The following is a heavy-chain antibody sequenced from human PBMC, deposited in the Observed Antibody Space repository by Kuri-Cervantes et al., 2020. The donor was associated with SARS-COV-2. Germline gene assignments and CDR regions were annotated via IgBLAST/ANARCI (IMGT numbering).Heavy chain of an antibody. J-gene: IGHJ5*02. CDR2: INHSGST. CDR1: GGSFSGYY. D-gene: IGHD3-3*01. CDR3: ASHRSGYPNWFDP. Sequence: SETLSLTCAVYGGSFSGYYWSWIRQPPGKGLEWIGGINHSGSTNYNPSLKSRVTISVDTSKNQFSLKLSSVTAADTAVYYCASHRSGYPNWFDPWGQGTLVTVSS. V-gene: IGHV4-34*01.